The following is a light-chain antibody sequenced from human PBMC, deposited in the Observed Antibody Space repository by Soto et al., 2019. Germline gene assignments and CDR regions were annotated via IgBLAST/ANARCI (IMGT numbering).Light chain of an antibody. CDR2: WAS. V-gene: IGKV4-1*01. CDR3: QQYYSTLWT. Sequence: DIVMTQSPDSLAVSLGERATINCKSSQSVLYSSNNRNYLAWYQQKPGQPPKLLIYWASNRESGGSDRFSGRWSWTDFTLTISSLQAEDVAFYYCQQYYSTLWTFGQGTKVEIK. J-gene: IGKJ1*01. CDR1: QSVLYSSNNRNY.